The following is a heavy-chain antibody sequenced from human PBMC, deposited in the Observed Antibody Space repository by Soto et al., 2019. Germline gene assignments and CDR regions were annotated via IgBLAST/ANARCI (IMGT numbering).Heavy chain of an antibody. Sequence: PSETLSLTCTVSGGSISSYYWSWIRQPPGKGLEWTGYIYYSGSTNYNPSLKSRVTISVDTSKNQFSLKLSSVTAADTAVYYCARETIGQLDYWGQGTLVTVSS. J-gene: IGHJ4*02. D-gene: IGHD1-1*01. CDR2: IYYSGST. V-gene: IGHV4-59*01. CDR3: ARETIGQLDY. CDR1: GGSISSYY.